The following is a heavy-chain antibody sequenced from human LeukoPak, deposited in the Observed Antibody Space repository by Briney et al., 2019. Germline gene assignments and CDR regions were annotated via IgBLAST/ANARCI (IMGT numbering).Heavy chain of an antibody. D-gene: IGHD4-11*01. J-gene: IGHJ4*02. Sequence: GESLKISCKGSGYSFTSYWIGWVRQMPGKGLEWMGIIYPGDSDVRYSPSFQGQVTISADKSISTAYLQWRSLKASDTAMYYCARIHYNNHLDYWGQGTLVTVSS. CDR1: GYSFTSYW. V-gene: IGHV5-51*01. CDR2: IYPGDSDV. CDR3: ARIHYNNHLDY.